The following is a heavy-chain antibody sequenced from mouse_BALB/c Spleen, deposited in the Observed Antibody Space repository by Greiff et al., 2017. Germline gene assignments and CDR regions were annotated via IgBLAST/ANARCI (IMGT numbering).Heavy chain of an antibody. CDR2: ISSGSSTI. CDR1: GFTFSSFG. D-gene: IGHD1-2*01. V-gene: IGHV5-17*02. CDR3: ARGNGYTLDY. J-gene: IGHJ2*01. Sequence: EVMLVESGGGLVQPGGSRKLSCAASGFTFSSFGMHWVRQAPEKGLEWVAYISSGSSTIYYADTVKCRFTISRDNPKNTLFLQMTSLRSEDTAMYYCARGNGYTLDYWGQGTTLTVSS.